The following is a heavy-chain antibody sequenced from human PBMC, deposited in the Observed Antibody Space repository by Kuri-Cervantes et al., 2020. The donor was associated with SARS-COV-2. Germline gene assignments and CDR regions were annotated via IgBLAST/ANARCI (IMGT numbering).Heavy chain of an antibody. CDR2: ISSSSSYI. J-gene: IGHJ2*01. D-gene: IGHD1-14*01. Sequence: GESLKISCAASGFTFSSYSMNWVRQAPGKGLEWVSSISSSSSYIYYADSVKGRFTISRDNAKNSLYLQMSSLRAEDTAVYYCARKGFFSQPVKYWYFDLWGRGTLVTVSS. CDR3: ARKGFFSQPVKYWYFDL. CDR1: GFTFSSYS. V-gene: IGHV3-21*01.